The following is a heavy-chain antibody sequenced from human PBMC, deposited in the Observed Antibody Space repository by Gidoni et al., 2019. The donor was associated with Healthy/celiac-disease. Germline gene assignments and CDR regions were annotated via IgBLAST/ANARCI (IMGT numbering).Heavy chain of an antibody. CDR1: GFTFSSYG. CDR2: IWYDGSNK. J-gene: IGHJ6*02. D-gene: IGHD3-10*01. Sequence: QVQLVESGGGVVQPGRSLRLSCAASGFTFSSYGMHWVRQAPGKGLEWVAVIWYDGSNKYYADSVKGRFTISRDNSKNTLYLQMNSLRAEDTAVYYCARERNLVRGALKKNYYYYGMDVWGQGTTVTVSS. V-gene: IGHV3-33*01. CDR3: ARERNLVRGALKKNYYYYGMDV.